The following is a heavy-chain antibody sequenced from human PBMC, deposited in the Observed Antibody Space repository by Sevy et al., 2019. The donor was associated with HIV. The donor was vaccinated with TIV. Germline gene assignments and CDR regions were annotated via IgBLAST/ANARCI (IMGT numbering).Heavy chain of an antibody. CDR1: GFTFSNYA. J-gene: IGHJ4*02. V-gene: IGHV3-23*01. CDR2: ISDGGGST. D-gene: IGHD1-26*01. CDR3: AKIVLRIVGTTTDRLDN. Sequence: GGSLRLSCAASGFTFSNYAMTWVRQAPGKGLEWVSGISDGGGSTYYAGSVKGRFTVSRDNSRNTPYLQMNSLRVEDTAVYYCAKIVLRIVGTTTDRLDNWGQGTLVTVSS.